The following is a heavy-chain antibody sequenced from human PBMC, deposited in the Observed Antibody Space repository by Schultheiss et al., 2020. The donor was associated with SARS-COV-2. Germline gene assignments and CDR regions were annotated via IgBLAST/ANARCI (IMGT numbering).Heavy chain of an antibody. D-gene: IGHD3-10*01. J-gene: IGHJ3*02. Sequence: GGSLRLSCAASGFTFSSYWMYWVRQAPGKGLVWVSRINGDGSSTSHADSVKGRFTISRDNSKNAVYLQMNGLRAEDTAMYYCAKDSAGDNWGQGTMVTVSS. CDR1: GFTFSSYW. V-gene: IGHV3-74*01. CDR3: AKDSAGDN. CDR2: INGDGSST.